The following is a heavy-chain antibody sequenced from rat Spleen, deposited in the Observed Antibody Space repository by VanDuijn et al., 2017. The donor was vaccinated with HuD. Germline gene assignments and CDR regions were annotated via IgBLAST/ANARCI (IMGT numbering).Heavy chain of an antibody. J-gene: IGHJ2*01. CDR2: IRTKANNYAT. CDR1: RFTFSNAA. D-gene: IGHD3-1*01. CDR3: TAASNEY. Sequence: VQLVESGGGLVQPKESLKISCAASRFTFSNAAMYWVRQAPGKGLEWVARIRTKANNYATYYADSVKGRFTISRDDSKSMVYLQMDNLKTEDTAMYYCTAASNEYWGQGVMVTVSS. V-gene: IGHV10-5*01.